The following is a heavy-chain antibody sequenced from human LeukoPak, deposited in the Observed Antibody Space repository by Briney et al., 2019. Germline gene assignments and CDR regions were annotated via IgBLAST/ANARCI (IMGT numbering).Heavy chain of an antibody. CDR3: ARDTEEQWLVPWGIYYYYGMDV. D-gene: IGHD6-19*01. V-gene: IGHV1-46*01. J-gene: IGHJ6*02. CDR2: INPSGGST. Sequence: ASVKVSCKASGYTFTSYYMHWVRQAPGQGLEWMGIINPSGGSTSYAQKFQGRVTMTRDTSTSTVYMELSSLRSEDTAVYYCARDTEEQWLVPWGIYYYYGMDVWGQGTTATVSS. CDR1: GYTFTSYY.